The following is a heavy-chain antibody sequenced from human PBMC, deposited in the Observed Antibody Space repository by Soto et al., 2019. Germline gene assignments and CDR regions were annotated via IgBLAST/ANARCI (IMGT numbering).Heavy chain of an antibody. CDR1: GGSISSSSY. D-gene: IGHD5-18*01. V-gene: IGHV4-61*01. J-gene: IGHJ6*02. CDR3: ARGHRAMEYYYYYGMDV. CDR2: ISYSGST. Sequence: SETLCLTCTVSGGSISSSSYWSWIRQPPGKGLEWIGYISYSGSTTYNPSLKSRITLSVDTSKNQFSLRVSSVTAADTAVYYCARGHRAMEYYYYYGMDVWGQGTTVTVSS.